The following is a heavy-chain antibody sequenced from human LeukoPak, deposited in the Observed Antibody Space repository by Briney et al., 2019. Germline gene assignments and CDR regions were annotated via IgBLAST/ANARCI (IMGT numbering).Heavy chain of an antibody. Sequence: GGSLRLSCAASGFAFSTYAMTWVRQAPEKGLQWVSTISTSGRATYYADSVEGRFTISRDNSKNTLYLQMNSLRADDTAVYYCAKARGSSVYEQFDYWGQGTQVTVSP. J-gene: IGHJ4*02. CDR3: AKARGSSVYEQFDY. D-gene: IGHD5/OR15-5a*01. CDR2: ISTSGRAT. V-gene: IGHV3-23*01. CDR1: GFAFSTYA.